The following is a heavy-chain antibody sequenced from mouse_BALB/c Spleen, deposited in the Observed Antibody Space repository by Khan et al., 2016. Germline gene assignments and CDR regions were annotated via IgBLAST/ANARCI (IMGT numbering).Heavy chain of an antibody. J-gene: IGHJ1*01. D-gene: IGHD2-1*01. V-gene: IGHV1-80*01. CDR1: GYAFSSYW. CDR2: IYPGDGDT. Sequence: QVQLKQSGAELVRPGSSVKISCKASGYAFSSYWMNWVKQRPGQGLEWIGQIYPGDGDTNYNGKFKGKATLTADKSSSTAYMQLSSLTSEDSAVYYCARNGNYSYWFVDVWGAGTTVTVSS. CDR3: ARNGNYSYWFVDV.